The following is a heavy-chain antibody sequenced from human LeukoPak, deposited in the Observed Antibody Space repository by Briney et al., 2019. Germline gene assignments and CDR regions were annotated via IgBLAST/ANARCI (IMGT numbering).Heavy chain of an antibody. CDR3: ARGYTITNGFDY. CDR1: GGSISSGGYS. J-gene: IGHJ4*02. D-gene: IGHD5-24*01. V-gene: IGHV4-30-2*01. CDR2: IYHSGST. Sequence: SETLSLTCAVSGGSISSGGYSWSWIRQPPGKGLEWIGYIYHSGSTYYNPSLKSRVTISVDRSKNQFSLKLSSVTAADTAVYYCARGYTITNGFDYWGQGTLVTVSS.